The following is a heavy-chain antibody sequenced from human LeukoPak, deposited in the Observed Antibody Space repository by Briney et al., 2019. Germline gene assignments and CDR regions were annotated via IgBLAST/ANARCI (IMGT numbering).Heavy chain of an antibody. CDR1: GFTFSSYS. CDR2: ISSSSSYI. J-gene: IGHJ4*02. D-gene: IGHD6-13*01. Sequence: GGSLRLSCAASGFTFSSYSMNWVRQAPGKGLEWVSSISSSSSYIYYADSVKGRFTISRDNAKNSLYLQMNSLRAEDTAVYHCARDRFLAAAGPLDYWGQGTLVTVSS. CDR3: ARDRFLAAAGPLDY. V-gene: IGHV3-21*01.